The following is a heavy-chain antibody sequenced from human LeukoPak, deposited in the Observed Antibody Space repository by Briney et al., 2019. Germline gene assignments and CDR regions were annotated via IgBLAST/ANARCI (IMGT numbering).Heavy chain of an antibody. CDR2: IWYDGSNK. D-gene: IGHD2-8*01. V-gene: IGHV3-33*06. CDR1: GFTFISYG. Sequence: GGSLRLSCGAPGFTFISYGMHWVRQAPAKGLERVAVIWYDGSNKYYEDSVKGRFTISRDNSKNTLYLQMNSRRAEDTAVYYCSKGLMVEAIVPYFDYWGQGTLVTVSS. J-gene: IGHJ4*02. CDR3: SKGLMVEAIVPYFDY.